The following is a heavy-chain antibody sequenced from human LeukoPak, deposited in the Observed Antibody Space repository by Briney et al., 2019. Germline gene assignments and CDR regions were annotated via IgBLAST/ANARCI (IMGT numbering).Heavy chain of an antibody. Sequence: GGSLRLSCAVSGFIVSDYYMSWVRQAPGKGLEWVSVIYSSGSAYYADSVKGRFTISRDNSKNTLYHQMNSLRAEDTAIYYCARGPSSDYGAWGQGTLVTVSS. CDR2: IYSSGSA. V-gene: IGHV3-53*01. CDR1: GFIVSDYY. CDR3: ARGPSSDYGA. D-gene: IGHD3-22*01. J-gene: IGHJ5*02.